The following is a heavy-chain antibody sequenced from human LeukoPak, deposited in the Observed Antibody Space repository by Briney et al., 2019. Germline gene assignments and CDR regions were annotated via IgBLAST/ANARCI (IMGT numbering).Heavy chain of an antibody. Sequence: QPGGALRLSCAASGFTIGPYAMYWVRQGPGRGLEWVSVIKADGSGTFYADSVRGRFTTSRDNNKNSLHLQMTSLTSEDTALYYCATWAFYHNLDVWGQGTTVIVSS. V-gene: IGHV3-43*02. CDR2: IKADGSGT. J-gene: IGHJ6*02. D-gene: IGHD2/OR15-2a*01. CDR1: GFTIGPYA. CDR3: ATWAFYHNLDV.